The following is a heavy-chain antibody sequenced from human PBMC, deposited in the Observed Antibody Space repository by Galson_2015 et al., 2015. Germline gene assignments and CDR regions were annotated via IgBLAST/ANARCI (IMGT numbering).Heavy chain of an antibody. V-gene: IGHV3-30-3*01. CDR1: GFTFSSYA. J-gene: IGHJ6*02. D-gene: IGHD4-11*01. CDR2: ISSDGSNK. CDR3: ARVRRADYSHNYYHGLDV. Sequence: SLRLSCAASGFTFSSYAIHWVRQAPGKGLGWVAVISSDGSNKYYADSVKGRFSISRDNSKNTLYLQMNSLRTEDTAVYYCARVRRADYSHNYYHGLDVWGQGTTVTVSS.